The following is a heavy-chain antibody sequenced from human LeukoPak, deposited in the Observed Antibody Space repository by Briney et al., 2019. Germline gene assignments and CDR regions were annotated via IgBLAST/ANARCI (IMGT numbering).Heavy chain of an antibody. V-gene: IGHV3-23*01. CDR3: AKDNYNISDYGMDV. CDR1: GFTFSDYY. J-gene: IGHJ6*02. Sequence: GGSLRLSCAASGFTFSDYYMSWVRQAPGKGLEWVSTISGSGGSTYYADSVKGRFTISRDNSKNTLYLQMNSLRAEDTAVYYCAKDNYNISDYGMDVWGQGTTVTVSS. D-gene: IGHD1-14*01. CDR2: ISGSGGST.